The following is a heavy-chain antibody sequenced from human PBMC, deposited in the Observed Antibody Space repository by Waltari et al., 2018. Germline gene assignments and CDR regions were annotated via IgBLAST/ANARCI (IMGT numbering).Heavy chain of an antibody. CDR3: TVIAGDFVI. CDR1: GYIFINYF. J-gene: IGHJ3*02. Sequence: QVNLVQSGADVRKPGASVTVSCKASGYIFINYFIHWVRQAPGQGLEWIGRINCRNGGTDYAQKFQGRVTLTRDTSISTAYMELSGLTLDDTAIYYCTVIAGDFVIWGPGTMVTASS. D-gene: IGHD2-21*01. V-gene: IGHV1-2*06. CDR2: INCRNGGT.